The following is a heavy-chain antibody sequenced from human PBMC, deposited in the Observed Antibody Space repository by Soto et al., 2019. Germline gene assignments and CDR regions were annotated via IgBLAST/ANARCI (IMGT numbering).Heavy chain of an antibody. CDR2: IKSDGRDI. J-gene: IGHJ4*02. CDR3: AESSTERGLGY. V-gene: IGHV3-74*01. D-gene: IGHD2-8*02. CDR1: GFPSSRYW. Sequence: VQLVESGGDLVQPGGSLRLSFAASGFPSSRYWSNWVRQDPVKGLVWVSRIKSDGRDIRYADAVKGRFTISRDNGKNTLYLQMNSLRVEDTAVYYCAESSTERGLGYWGQGTLVTVSS.